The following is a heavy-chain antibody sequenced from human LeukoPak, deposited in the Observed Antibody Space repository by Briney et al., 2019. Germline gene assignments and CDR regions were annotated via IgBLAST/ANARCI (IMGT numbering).Heavy chain of an antibody. Sequence: QPGGSLRLSCAASGFTFSSYAMHWVRQAPGKGLEWVAVISYDGSNKYYADSVKGRFTISRDNSKNTLYLQMNSLRAEDTAVYYCAREGCSSTSCYTLKYYFDYWGQGTLVTVSS. CDR1: GFTFSSYA. D-gene: IGHD2-2*02. V-gene: IGHV3-30*04. CDR2: ISYDGSNK. CDR3: AREGCSSTSCYTLKYYFDY. J-gene: IGHJ4*02.